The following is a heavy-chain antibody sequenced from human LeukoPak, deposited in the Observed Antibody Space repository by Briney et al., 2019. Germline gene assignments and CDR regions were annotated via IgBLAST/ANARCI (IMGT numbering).Heavy chain of an antibody. Sequence: PGGSLRLSCAASGFTFSSYSMNWVRQAPGKGLEWVAVISYDGSNKYYADSVKGRFTISRDNSKNTLYLQMNSLRAEDTAVYYCAKSSGEYIYKDYLDYWGQGTLVTVSS. CDR3: AKSSGEYIYKDYLDY. J-gene: IGHJ4*02. CDR2: ISYDGSNK. D-gene: IGHD3-10*01. CDR1: GFTFSSYS. V-gene: IGHV3-30*18.